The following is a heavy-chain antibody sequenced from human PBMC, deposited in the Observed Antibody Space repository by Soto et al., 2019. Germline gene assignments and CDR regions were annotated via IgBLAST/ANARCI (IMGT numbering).Heavy chain of an antibody. J-gene: IGHJ6*02. CDR3: ASVFRKQVRYSYAMDV. D-gene: IGHD6-13*01. Sequence: SVKVSCKASGGTFSSYAISCVRQAPGQGLEWMGGIIPIFGTANYAQKFQGRVTITADESKSTAYMELSSVRSEDTAVYYCASVFRKQVRYSYAMDVFAQWTTVT. V-gene: IGHV1-69*13. CDR1: GGTFSSYA. CDR2: IIPIFGTA.